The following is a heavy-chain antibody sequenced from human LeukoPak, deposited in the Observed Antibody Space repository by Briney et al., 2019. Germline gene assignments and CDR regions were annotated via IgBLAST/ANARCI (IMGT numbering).Heavy chain of an antibody. CDR2: INAGNGNT. D-gene: IGHD6-13*01. Sequence: GASVKVSCKASGYRFTAYGITWVRQAPGQRLEWMGWINAGNGNTKYSQKFQGRVTITRDTSASTAYMELSSLRSEDTAVYYCARDRGGAAAQTFDYWGQGTLVTVSS. J-gene: IGHJ4*02. V-gene: IGHV1-3*01. CDR1: GYRFTAYG. CDR3: ARDRGGAAAQTFDY.